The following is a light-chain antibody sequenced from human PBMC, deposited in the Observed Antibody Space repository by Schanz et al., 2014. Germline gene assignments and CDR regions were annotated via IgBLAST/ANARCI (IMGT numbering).Light chain of an antibody. V-gene: IGKV3-20*01. CDR2: GAS. Sequence: EIVLTQSPGTLSLSPGERATLSCRASQSVSSYLAWYQQKPGQAPRLLIYGASSRATGIPDRFSGSGSGTDFTLTISKLEPEDFAVYYCQQYGSLPQTFGQGTKVEIK. J-gene: IGKJ1*01. CDR1: QSVSSY. CDR3: QQYGSLPQT.